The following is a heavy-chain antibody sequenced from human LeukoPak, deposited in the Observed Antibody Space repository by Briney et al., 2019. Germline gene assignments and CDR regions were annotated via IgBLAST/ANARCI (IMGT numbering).Heavy chain of an antibody. Sequence: SETLSLTCAVSSGSISSGGYSWSWIRQPPGKGLEWIGYIYHSGSTYYNPSLKSRVTISVDTSKNQFSLKLSSVTAADTAVYYCARHRRSGSYPNWFDPWGQGTLVTVSS. CDR1: SGSISSGGYS. V-gene: IGHV4-30-2*03. J-gene: IGHJ5*02. CDR3: ARHRRSGSYPNWFDP. CDR2: IYHSGST. D-gene: IGHD1-26*01.